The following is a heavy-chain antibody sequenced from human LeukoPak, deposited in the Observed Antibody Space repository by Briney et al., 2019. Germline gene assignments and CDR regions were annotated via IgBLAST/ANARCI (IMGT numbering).Heavy chain of an antibody. CDR3: AKDNGYSSSPRRGYYYYGMDV. D-gene: IGHD6-13*01. V-gene: IGHV3-30*02. Sequence: GGSLRLSCAASGFTFSSYGMHWVRQAPGKGLGWVAVIWYDGSNKYYADSVKGRFTISRDNSKNTLYLQMNSLRAEDMAVYYCAKDNGYSSSPRRGYYYYGMDVWGQGTTVTVSS. J-gene: IGHJ6*02. CDR2: IWYDGSNK. CDR1: GFTFSSYG.